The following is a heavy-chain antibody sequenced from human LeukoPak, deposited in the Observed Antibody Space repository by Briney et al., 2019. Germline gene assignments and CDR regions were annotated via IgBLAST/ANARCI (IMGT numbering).Heavy chain of an antibody. V-gene: IGHV3-30*04. CDR2: ISHDGRTK. CDR1: GFNFDNFA. J-gene: IGHJ4*02. D-gene: IGHD5-24*01. CDR3: ARPSPPGDGYNPPDH. Sequence: GGSLTLSCVVSGFNFDNFAMHWVRQPLGKGLEWVAVISHDGRTKYYADSMKGRTTISRDNSKNTLFLQMNNLRSEDTAVYFCARPSPPGDGYNPPDHWGQGTLVTVSS.